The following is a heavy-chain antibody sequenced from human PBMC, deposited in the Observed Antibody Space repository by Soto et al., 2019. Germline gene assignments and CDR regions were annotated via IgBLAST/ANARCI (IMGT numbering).Heavy chain of an antibody. V-gene: IGHV1-2*04. CDR2: INPNSGGT. D-gene: IGHD2-15*01. CDR3: ARDGGPYCSGGSCSLYYYYYVDV. J-gene: IGHJ6*03. Sequence: ASVKVSCKASGYTFTGYYMHWVRQAPGQGLEWMGWINPNSGGTNYAQKFQGWVTMTRDTSISTAYMELSRLRSDDTAVYYCARDGGPYCSGGSCSLYYYYYVDVWGKGTTVTVSS. CDR1: GYTFTGYY.